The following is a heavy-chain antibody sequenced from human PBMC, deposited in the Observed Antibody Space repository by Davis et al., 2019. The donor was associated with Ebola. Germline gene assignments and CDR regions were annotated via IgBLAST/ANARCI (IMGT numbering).Heavy chain of an antibody. CDR3: ARDIFPWEPPAKWFDP. Sequence: ASVKVSCKASGYTFTSYYMHWVRQAPGQGLEWMGIINPSGGSTSYAQKFQGRVTMTRDTSTSTVYMELSSLRSEDTAVYYCARDIFPWEPPAKWFDPWGQGTLVTVSS. CDR2: INPSGGST. V-gene: IGHV1-46*01. CDR1: GYTFTSYY. J-gene: IGHJ5*02. D-gene: IGHD1-26*01.